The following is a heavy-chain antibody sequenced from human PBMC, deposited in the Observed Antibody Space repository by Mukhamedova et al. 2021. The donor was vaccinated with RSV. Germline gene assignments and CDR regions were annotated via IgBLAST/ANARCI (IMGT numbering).Heavy chain of an antibody. J-gene: IGHJ6*03. CDR3: ARVVYGDHWWVAHYYYMDV. D-gene: IGHD4-17*01. V-gene: IGHV3-11*06. Sequence: TISRDNAKNSLYLQMNSLRAEDTAVYYCARVVYGDHWWVAHYYYMDVWGQGTTVTVSS.